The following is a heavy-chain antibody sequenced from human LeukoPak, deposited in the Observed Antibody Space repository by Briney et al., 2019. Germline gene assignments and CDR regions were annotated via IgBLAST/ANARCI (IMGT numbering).Heavy chain of an antibody. CDR3: ARAHPYGDYPLDY. CDR1: GFTFSSYG. V-gene: IGHV3-33*01. J-gene: IGHJ4*02. Sequence: GGSLRLSCAASGFTFSSYGMHWVRQAPGKGLEWVAVIWYDGSNKYYADSVKGRFTISRDNSKNTLYLQMNSLRAEDTAVYYCARAHPYGDYPLDYWGQGTLVTVSS. D-gene: IGHD4-17*01. CDR2: IWYDGSNK.